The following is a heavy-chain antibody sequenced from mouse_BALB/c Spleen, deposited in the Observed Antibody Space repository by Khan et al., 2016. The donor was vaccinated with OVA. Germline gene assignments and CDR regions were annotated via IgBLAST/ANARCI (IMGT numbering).Heavy chain of an antibody. CDR1: GYSITSDYA. CDR2: ISYSDTT. Sequence: EVQLQESGPGLVKPSQSLSLTCTVTGYSITSDYAWNWIRQFPGNKLEWMGYISYSDTTTYNPSLKSRISITRDTSKNQCFLHLNSVTTEDTATYYCASELGRYYAMDYWGQGTSVTVSS. V-gene: IGHV3-2*02. D-gene: IGHD4-1*01. J-gene: IGHJ4*01. CDR3: ASELGRYYAMDY.